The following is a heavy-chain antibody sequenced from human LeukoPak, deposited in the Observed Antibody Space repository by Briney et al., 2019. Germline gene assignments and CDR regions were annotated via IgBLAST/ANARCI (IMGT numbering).Heavy chain of an antibody. CDR3: ARDLVSPPSHYGMDV. J-gene: IGHJ6*02. Sequence: GGSLRLSCAASGFTFSSYSMPWVRQAPGKGLVWVSRINRDGSSTNYADSVKGRFTISRDNAKNTLYLQMNSLRAEDTAEYYCARDLVSPPSHYGMDVWGQGTTVTVSS. CDR1: GFTFSSYS. V-gene: IGHV3-74*01. CDR2: INRDGSST.